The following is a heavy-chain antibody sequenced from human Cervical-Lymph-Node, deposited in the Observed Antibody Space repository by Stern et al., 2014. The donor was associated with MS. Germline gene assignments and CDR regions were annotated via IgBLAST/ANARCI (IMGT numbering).Heavy chain of an antibody. V-gene: IGHV3-74*03. CDR1: GFTFDSYW. J-gene: IGHJ5*02. CDR2: IDEDGSFT. Sequence: EMQLVESGGGLVQPGGSLRLSCADSGFTFDSYWMHWVRQVPGKGLVWVSRIDEDGSFTSYADFAKGRFTISRDNAKNTLYLQMNSLRADDTAIYYCGRDLSGRYDHWGQGTLVTVSS. CDR3: GRDLSGRYDH. D-gene: IGHD6-25*01.